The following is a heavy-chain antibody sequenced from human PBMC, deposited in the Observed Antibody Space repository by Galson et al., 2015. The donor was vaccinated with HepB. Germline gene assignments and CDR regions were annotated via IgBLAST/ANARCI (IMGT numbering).Heavy chain of an antibody. CDR1: GFSVNNYY. J-gene: IGHJ6*03. CDR2: ISSSDSST. CDR3: ARDWTRFCPMDV. V-gene: IGHV3-11*01. Sequence: SLRLSCAVSGFSVNNYYLSWVRQAPGKGPEWVSYISSSDSSTYYADFAKGRFTISRDNANNSLYLQMNSLRAEDTAVYYCARDWTRFCPMDVWGKGTTVTVSS. D-gene: IGHD3/OR15-3a*01.